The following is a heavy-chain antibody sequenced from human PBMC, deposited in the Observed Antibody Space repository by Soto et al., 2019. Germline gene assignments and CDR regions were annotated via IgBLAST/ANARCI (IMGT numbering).Heavy chain of an antibody. Sequence: VQLVESGGGLVQPGGSLRLSCAGTGFTFSTYWMHWVRQVPGKGLEWVSRVKTDGTNTGYADSVKGGFTISRDKAKNTLYLEMNNLRADDTAVYYCERGGVIVVGLDVWGQGTTVTVSS. CDR3: ERGGVIVVGLDV. D-gene: IGHD3-22*01. J-gene: IGHJ6*02. CDR1: GFTFSTYW. V-gene: IGHV3-74*01. CDR2: VKTDGTNT.